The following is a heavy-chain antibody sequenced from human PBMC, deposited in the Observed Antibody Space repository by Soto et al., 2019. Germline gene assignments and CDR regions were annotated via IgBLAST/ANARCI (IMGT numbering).Heavy chain of an antibody. CDR1: GGTFSSYT. V-gene: IGHV1-69*08. J-gene: IGHJ3*02. CDR3: ARDTTGTTGVGAFDI. D-gene: IGHD1-1*01. CDR2: IIPILGIA. Sequence: QVQLVQSGAEVKKPGSSVKVSCKASGGTFSSYTISWVRQAPGQGLEWMGRIIPILGIANYAQKFQGRVTITADKSTSTAYMEPRSLRSEDTAVYYCARDTTGTTGVGAFDIWGQGTMGTVSS.